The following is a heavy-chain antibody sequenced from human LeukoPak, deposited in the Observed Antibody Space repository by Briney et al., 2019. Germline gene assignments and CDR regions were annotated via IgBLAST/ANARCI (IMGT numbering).Heavy chain of an antibody. J-gene: IGHJ4*02. Sequence: ASVKVSCKASGYTFTGYYMHWARQAPGQGLEWMGWINPNSGGTNYAQKFQGRVTMTRDTSISTAYMELSRLRSDDTAVYCCARGRRADFGVIIMFVYWGQGTLVTVSS. CDR1: GYTFTGYY. D-gene: IGHD3-3*01. CDR2: INPNSGGT. CDR3: ARGRRADFGVIIMFVY. V-gene: IGHV1-2*02.